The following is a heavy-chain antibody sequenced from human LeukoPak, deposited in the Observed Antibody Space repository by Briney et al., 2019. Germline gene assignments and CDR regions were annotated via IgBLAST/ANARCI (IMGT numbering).Heavy chain of an antibody. CDR2: IIPLLNIA. D-gene: IGHD6-19*01. V-gene: IGHV1-69*04. Sequence: GASVKVSCKASGYTFTSYGISWVRQAPGQGLEWMGMIIPLLNIANYAQKFQGRVTITADKSTSTAYMELSSLRSEDTAVYYCARESGGGWSYFDYWGQGTLVTVSS. CDR1: GYTFTSYG. CDR3: ARESGGGWSYFDY. J-gene: IGHJ4*02.